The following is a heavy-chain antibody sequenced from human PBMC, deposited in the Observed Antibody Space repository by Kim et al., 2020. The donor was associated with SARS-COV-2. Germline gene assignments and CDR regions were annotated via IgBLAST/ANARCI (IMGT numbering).Heavy chain of an antibody. CDR2: INSDGTSI. CDR1: GFSINNYW. Sequence: GGSLRLSCAASGFSINNYWMHWVRQAPGKGLVWVSRINSDGTSISYADSVKGRFTISRDNAKNTLSLQMNSLRAEDTAVYYCARSGSGTFRFDPWGQGTL. V-gene: IGHV3-74*01. J-gene: IGHJ5*02. D-gene: IGHD2-15*01. CDR3: ARSGSGTFRFDP.